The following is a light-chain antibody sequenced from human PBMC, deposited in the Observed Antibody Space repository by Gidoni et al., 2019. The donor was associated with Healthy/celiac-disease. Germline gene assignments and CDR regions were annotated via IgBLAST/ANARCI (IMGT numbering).Light chain of an antibody. Sequence: DIVMTQSPDSLAVSLGERATINCKSSQSVLYSSNNKNYLAWYQQKPGQPPKLLIYWASTRESGDPDRFSGSGSGTDFTFTISSLQAEDVAVYYCQQYFSTPLTFGGGTKVEIK. CDR2: WAS. CDR3: QQYFSTPLT. J-gene: IGKJ4*01. CDR1: QSVLYSSNNKNY. V-gene: IGKV4-1*01.